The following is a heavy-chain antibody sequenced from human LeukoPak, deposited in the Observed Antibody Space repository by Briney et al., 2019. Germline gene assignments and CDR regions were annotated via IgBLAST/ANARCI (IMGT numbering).Heavy chain of an antibody. CDR1: GFSFGSYG. CDR3: ARTREQWQVLDY. J-gene: IGHJ4*02. V-gene: IGHV3-30*03. Sequence: GRSLRLSCAASGFSFGSYGIHWVRQAPGKGLEWVAVISHEGSQTYYGDSVRGRFTISRDNSKNMVYLQMNSLRAEDTAVYYCARTREQWQVLDYWGQGTLVTVSS. D-gene: IGHD6-19*01. CDR2: ISHEGSQT.